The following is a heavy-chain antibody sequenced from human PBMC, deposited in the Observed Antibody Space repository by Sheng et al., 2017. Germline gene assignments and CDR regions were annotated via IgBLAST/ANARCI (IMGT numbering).Heavy chain of an antibody. J-gene: IGHJ4*02. CDR1: GFTFSSYA. D-gene: IGHD5-18*01. Sequence: QVQLVESGGGVVQPGRSLRLSCAASGFTFSSYAMHWVRQAPGKGLEWVAVISYDGSNKYYADSVKGRFTISRDNSKNTLYLQMNSLRAEDTAVYYCAREADTAMVIDYWGQGTLVTVSS. V-gene: IGHV3-30*04. CDR3: AREADTAMVIDY. CDR2: ISYDGSNK.